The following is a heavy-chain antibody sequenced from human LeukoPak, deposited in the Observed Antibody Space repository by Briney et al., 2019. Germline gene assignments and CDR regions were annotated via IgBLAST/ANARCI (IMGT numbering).Heavy chain of an antibody. CDR3: ARRRQAGREQLEY. J-gene: IGHJ4*02. D-gene: IGHD6-13*01. V-gene: IGHV1-2*02. Sequence: ASVKVSCKASGYTFTGYYMHWVRQAPGQGLEWMGWINPNSGGTNYAQKFQGRVTMTRDTSISTAYMELSRLRSDDTVVYYCARRRQAGREQLEYWGQGTLVTVSS. CDR1: GYTFTGYY. CDR2: INPNSGGT.